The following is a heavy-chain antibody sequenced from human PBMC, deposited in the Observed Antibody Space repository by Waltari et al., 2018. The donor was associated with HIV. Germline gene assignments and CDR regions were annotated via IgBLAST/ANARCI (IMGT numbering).Heavy chain of an antibody. CDR3: ARGGAAAGTLTFDY. D-gene: IGHD6-13*01. J-gene: IGHJ4*02. CDR1: GFTVSSNS. CDR2: IYSGGST. V-gene: IGHV3-53*01. Sequence: EVQLVESGGGLLQPGGSLRLSCAASGFTVSSNSLIWVRQAPGKGLEWVSVIYSGGSTYYADSVKGRFTISRDNSKNMLYLQMNSLRAEDTAVYYCARGGAAAGTLTFDYWGQGTLVTVSS.